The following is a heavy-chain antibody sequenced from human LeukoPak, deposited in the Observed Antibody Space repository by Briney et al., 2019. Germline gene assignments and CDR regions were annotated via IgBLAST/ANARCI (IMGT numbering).Heavy chain of an antibody. CDR1: GYTFTSYA. D-gene: IGHD6-19*01. CDR3: ARGSYTVAVALTYNWFDP. J-gene: IGHJ5*02. CDR2: INAGNGNT. V-gene: IGHV1-3*01. Sequence: ALVKVSCKASGYTFTSYAMHWVRQAPGQRLEWMGWINAGNGNTKYSQKFQGRVTMARDTSTSTVYMELSSLRSEDTAVYYCARGSYTVAVALTYNWFDPWGQGTLVTVSS.